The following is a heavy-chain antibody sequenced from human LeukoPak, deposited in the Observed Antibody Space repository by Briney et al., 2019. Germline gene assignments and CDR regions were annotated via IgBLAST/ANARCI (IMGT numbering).Heavy chain of an antibody. CDR2: IYYSGST. CDR3: ARRALRDGYNYYFDY. J-gene: IGHJ4*02. V-gene: IGHV4-39*01. D-gene: IGHD5-24*01. CDR1: GGSISSSPYW. Sequence: PSETLSLTCTVSGGSISSSPYWWGWIRQPPGKGLEWIGTIYYSGSTYYNPSLKSRVTISADTSKNQFSLKLSSVTAADTAVYYCARRALRDGYNYYFDYWGQGTLVTVSS.